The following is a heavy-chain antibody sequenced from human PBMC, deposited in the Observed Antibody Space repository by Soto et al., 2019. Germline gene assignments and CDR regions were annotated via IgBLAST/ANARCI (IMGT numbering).Heavy chain of an antibody. CDR1: GGSISSGGYS. D-gene: IGHD4-4*01. J-gene: IGHJ5*02. Sequence: QLQLQESGPGLVKPSQTLSLTCAVSGGSISSGGYSWSWIRQPPGKGLEWIGYIYHSGSTYYNPSLKSRVTISVDRSKNQFSLKLSSVTAADTAVYYCARGTVTLRGWSNWFDPWGQGTLVTVSS. CDR2: IYHSGST. CDR3: ARGTVTLRGWSNWFDP. V-gene: IGHV4-30-2*01.